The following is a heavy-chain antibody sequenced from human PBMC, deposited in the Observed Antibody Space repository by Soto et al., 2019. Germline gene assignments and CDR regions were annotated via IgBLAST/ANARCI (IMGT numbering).Heavy chain of an antibody. Sequence: PSETLSLTCTVSGGSISSYYWSWIRQPPGKGLEWIGYIYYSGSTNYNPSLKSRVTISVDTSKNQFSLKLSSVTAADTAVYYCARGVDTAMVYYYYYGMDVWGQGTTVTVSS. J-gene: IGHJ6*02. CDR1: GGSISSYY. CDR3: ARGVDTAMVYYYYYGMDV. D-gene: IGHD5-18*01. CDR2: IYYSGST. V-gene: IGHV4-59*01.